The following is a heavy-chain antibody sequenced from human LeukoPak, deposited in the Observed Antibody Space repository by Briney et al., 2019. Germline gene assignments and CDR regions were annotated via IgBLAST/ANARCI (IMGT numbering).Heavy chain of an antibody. CDR2: ISAYNGNT. V-gene: IGHV1-18*01. J-gene: IGHJ4*02. CDR3: ARDHSRYYDFWSGSYALDY. D-gene: IGHD3-3*01. CDR1: GYTFTSYG. Sequence: ASVKVSCKASGYTFTSYGISWVRQAPGQGLEWMGWISAYNGNTNYAQKLQGRVTMTTDTSTSTAYMELRSLRSDDTAVYYCARDHSRYYDFWSGSYALDYWGQGTLVTVSS.